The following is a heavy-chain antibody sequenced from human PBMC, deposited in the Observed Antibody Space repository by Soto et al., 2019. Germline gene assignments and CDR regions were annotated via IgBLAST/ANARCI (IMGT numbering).Heavy chain of an antibody. J-gene: IGHJ1*01. Sequence: ASVKASCKASGYTFTGYYMHWVRQAPGQGLEWMGWINPNSGGTNYAQKFQGRVTMTRDTSISTAYMELSRLRSDDTAVYYCARCYYDSSPFQHWGQGTLVTVSS. D-gene: IGHD3-22*01. CDR1: GYTFTGYY. V-gene: IGHV1-2*02. CDR3: ARCYYDSSPFQH. CDR2: INPNSGGT.